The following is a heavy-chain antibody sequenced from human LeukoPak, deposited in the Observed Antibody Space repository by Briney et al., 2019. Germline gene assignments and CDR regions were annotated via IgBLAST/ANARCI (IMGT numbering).Heavy chain of an antibody. CDR2: IYHSGST. V-gene: IGHV4-38-2*01. D-gene: IGHD6-13*01. J-gene: IGHJ6*04. CDR3: ARGREISNPPYYYGMDV. Sequence: KPSETLSLTCAVSGYSISSGYYWGWIRQPPGKGLEWIGSIYHSGSTYYNPSLKSRVTISVDTSKNQFSLKLSSVTAADTAVYYCARGREISNPPYYYGMDVWGKGTTVTVSS. CDR1: GYSISSGYY.